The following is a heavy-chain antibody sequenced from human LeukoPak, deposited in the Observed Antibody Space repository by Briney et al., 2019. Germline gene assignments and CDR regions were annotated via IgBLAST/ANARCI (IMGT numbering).Heavy chain of an antibody. V-gene: IGHV4-59*01. CDR3: ARGTKKVNKAFDY. J-gene: IGHJ4*02. CDR1: GGSISSYY. Sequence: SETLSLTCTVSGGSISSYYWSWIRQPPGKGLEWIGYIYYSGSTNYNPSLKSRVTISVDTSKNQFSLKLSSVTAADTAVYYCARGTKKVNKAFDYWGQGTLVTVSS. D-gene: IGHD1/OR15-1a*01. CDR2: IYYSGST.